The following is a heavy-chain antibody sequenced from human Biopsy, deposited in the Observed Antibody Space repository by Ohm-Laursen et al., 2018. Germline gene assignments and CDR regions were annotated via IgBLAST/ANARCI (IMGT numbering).Heavy chain of an antibody. CDR2: IYHTGST. V-gene: IGHV4-31*11. CDR1: GDSISSGGNY. CDR3: ARADMVTTIVDY. J-gene: IGHJ4*02. D-gene: IGHD5-12*01. Sequence: SDTLSLTCAVSGDSISSGGNYWSWIRQFPGKGLEWIAYIYHTGSTYYNPSLKSRLSIAIDTPKNQFSVSLRSVTAADTAVYYCARADMVTTIVDYWGQGTLVTVSS.